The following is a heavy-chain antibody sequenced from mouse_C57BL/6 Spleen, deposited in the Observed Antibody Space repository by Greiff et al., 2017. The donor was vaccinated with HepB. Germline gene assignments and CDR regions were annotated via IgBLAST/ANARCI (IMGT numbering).Heavy chain of an antibody. D-gene: IGHD1-1*01. Sequence: EVQRVESGGGLVKPGGSLKLSCAASGFTFSSYAMSWVRQTPEKRLEWVATISDGGSYTYYPDNVKGRFTISRDNAKNNLYLQMSHLKSEDTAMYYCARERGFTTVVARGAMDYWGQGTSVTVSS. V-gene: IGHV5-4*01. CDR3: ARERGFTTVVARGAMDY. CDR2: ISDGGSYT. J-gene: IGHJ4*01. CDR1: GFTFSSYA.